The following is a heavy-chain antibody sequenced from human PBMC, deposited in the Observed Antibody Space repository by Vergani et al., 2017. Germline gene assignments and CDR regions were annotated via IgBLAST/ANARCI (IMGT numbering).Heavy chain of an antibody. V-gene: IGHV3-23*01. Sequence: EVQLLESGGGLVQPGGSLRLSCAASGFTFSSYAMSWVRQAPGKGLEWVSAISGSGGSTYYADSVKGRFTISRDNSKTTLYLQMNSLRAEDTAVYYCAKDQVGNYDILTGYYPIDYWGQGTLVTVSS. CDR1: GFTFSSYA. CDR2: ISGSGGST. J-gene: IGHJ4*02. CDR3: AKDQVGNYDILTGYYPIDY. D-gene: IGHD3-9*01.